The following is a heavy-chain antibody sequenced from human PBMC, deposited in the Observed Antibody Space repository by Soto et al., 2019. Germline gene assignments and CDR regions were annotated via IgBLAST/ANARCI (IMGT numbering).Heavy chain of an antibody. CDR1: GFTFSIYT. D-gene: IGHD6-6*01. V-gene: IGHV3-30-3*02. CDR3: VKDSSSSLSNYGP. J-gene: IGHJ5*02. CDR2: ISHDGSTK. Sequence: GGSLRLSCAASGFTFSIYTMHWVRQAPGKGLEWVAVISHDGSTKYYADSVKGRLTISRDNSQNTLYLQMNSLRVEDTAVYYCVKDSSSSLSNYGPWGQGALVTVSS.